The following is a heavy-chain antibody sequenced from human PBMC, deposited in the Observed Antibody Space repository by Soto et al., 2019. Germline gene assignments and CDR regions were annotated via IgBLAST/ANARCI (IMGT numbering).Heavy chain of an antibody. CDR3: ARGDRGAFDL. J-gene: IGHJ3*01. CDR1: GFTFSYYW. CDR2: IHSDGSST. V-gene: IGHV3-74*01. Sequence: EVQLVESGGGLVQPGESLRLSCAASGFTFSYYWMHWVRQAPGKGLVWVSRIHSDGSSTTYADSVKGRFTISRDNARNTLYLQMHRLSAEDTAVYYCARGDRGAFDLWGQGTVVTVSS. D-gene: IGHD1-26*01.